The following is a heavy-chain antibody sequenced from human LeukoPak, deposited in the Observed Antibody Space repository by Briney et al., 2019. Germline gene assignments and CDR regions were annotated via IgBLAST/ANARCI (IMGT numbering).Heavy chain of an antibody. CDR1: GGTSNSHA. J-gene: IGHJ4*02. D-gene: IGHD3-22*01. CDR3: ATTNDGGGYQWGDFFDF. Sequence: SVKVSCKASGGTSNSHAISWVRQAPGQGLEGMGRIIPNLGTTNRAQNFQDRVTLTADKSTNTAYMELTSLTSDATAGYYCATTNDGGGYQWGDFFDFWGQGTLVTVSS. V-gene: IGHV1-69*04. CDR2: IIPNLGTT.